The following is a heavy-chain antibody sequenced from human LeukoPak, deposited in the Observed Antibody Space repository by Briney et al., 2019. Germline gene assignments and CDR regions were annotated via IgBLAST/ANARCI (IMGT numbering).Heavy chain of an antibody. V-gene: IGHV3-23*01. Sequence: GGSLRLSCAASGFTFSSYAMIWVRQAPGKGLEWVSAISGSDANTYYTDSVKGRFTISPDNSNNAMYLKMNSMRAEDPAVYYCKKEESQSYGRPWGQGTLVTVSS. D-gene: IGHD1-26*01. CDR3: KKEESQSYGRP. CDR2: ISGSDANT. J-gene: IGHJ4*02. CDR1: GFTFSSYA.